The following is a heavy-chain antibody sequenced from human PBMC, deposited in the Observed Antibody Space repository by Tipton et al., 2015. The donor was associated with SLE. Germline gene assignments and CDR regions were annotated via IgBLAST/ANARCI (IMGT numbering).Heavy chain of an antibody. D-gene: IGHD3-16*01. J-gene: IGHJ4*02. Sequence: TLFLTCTVSGDFMRDSSFHWGWIRQPPGKGLEWIGSINNSGRDYYNPSLSSRVTISGDTSKNHFSLKLSSVTAADTAIYYCARHYGGGSLAFWGQGTLVTVSS. V-gene: IGHV4-39*07. CDR1: GDFMRDSSFH. CDR3: ARHYGGGSLAF. CDR2: INNSGRD.